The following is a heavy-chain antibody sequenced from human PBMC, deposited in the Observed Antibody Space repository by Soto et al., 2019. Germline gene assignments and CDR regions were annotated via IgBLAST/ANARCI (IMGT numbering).Heavy chain of an antibody. Sequence: SFTGYWISWVRQRPGKGLEWMGRIDPRDSYTNYSPSFQGHVTISADKSISTAYLQRRSLKASYTAMYYCARLSITGTGDAFDIWGQGTMVTVSS. CDR2: IDPRDSYT. CDR3: ARLSITGTGDAFDI. D-gene: IGHD1-20*01. J-gene: IGHJ3*02. CDR1: SFTGYW. V-gene: IGHV5-10-1*01.